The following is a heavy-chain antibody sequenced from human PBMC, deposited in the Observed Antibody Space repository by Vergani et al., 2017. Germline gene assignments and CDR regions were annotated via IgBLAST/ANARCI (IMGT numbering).Heavy chain of an antibody. D-gene: IGHD2-15*01. Sequence: QLQESGPGLVKPSETLSLTCTVSNDSVSNTFYYWGWIRQTPGKGLEWIGSIYYSGSTYYNPSLESRVTMSVDTSKNQFSLNLTSVTAADTAVYFCARGSCLGGSCYKPLFDYWGQGILVTVSS. CDR3: ARGSCLGGSCYKPLFDY. CDR1: NDSVSNTFYY. V-gene: IGHV4-39*07. J-gene: IGHJ4*02. CDR2: IYYSGST.